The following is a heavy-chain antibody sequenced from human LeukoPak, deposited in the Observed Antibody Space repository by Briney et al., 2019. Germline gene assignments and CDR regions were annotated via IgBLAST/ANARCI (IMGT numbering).Heavy chain of an antibody. CDR1: GYTFTSYD. D-gene: IGHD1-26*01. Sequence: ASVKVSCKASGYTFTSYDINWVRQATGQGREWMGWMNPNSGNTGYAQKLQGRVTMTRNTSISTAYMELSSLRSEDTAVYYCARGYVGATEYWFDRWGEGTLVTVSS. CDR3: ARGYVGATEYWFDR. CDR2: MNPNSGNT. J-gene: IGHJ5*02. V-gene: IGHV1-8*01.